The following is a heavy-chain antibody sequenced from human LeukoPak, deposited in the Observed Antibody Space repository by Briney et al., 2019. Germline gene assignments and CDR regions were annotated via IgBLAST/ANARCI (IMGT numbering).Heavy chain of an antibody. CDR1: GFTFSSYS. Sequence: AGSLSLSCAASGFTFSSYSMNWVRQAPGKGLEWVSSISGSSTYIYYTDSLKGRFTISRDNAKNSLYLQMNSLRAEDTAVYFCARESPPYCTNGVCYLSYFDSWGQGTLVTVSS. V-gene: IGHV3-21*06. CDR2: ISGSSTYI. J-gene: IGHJ4*02. CDR3: ARESPPYCTNGVCYLSYFDS. D-gene: IGHD2-8*01.